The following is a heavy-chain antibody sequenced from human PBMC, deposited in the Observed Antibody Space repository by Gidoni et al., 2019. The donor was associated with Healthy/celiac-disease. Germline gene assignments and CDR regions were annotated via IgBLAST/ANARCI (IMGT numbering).Heavy chain of an antibody. CDR1: GGTFSSYA. CDR3: ARRTRPSYCSGGSCYSPGAYYYYYGMDV. Sequence: QVQLVQSGAEVKKPGSSVTVSCKASGGTFSSYAISWVRQAPGQGLEWMGGIIPIFGTANYAQKFQGRVTITADESTSTAYMELSSLRSEDTAVYYCARRTRPSYCSGGSCYSPGAYYYYYGMDVWGQGTTVTVSS. D-gene: IGHD2-15*01. CDR2: IIPIFGTA. J-gene: IGHJ6*02. V-gene: IGHV1-69*01.